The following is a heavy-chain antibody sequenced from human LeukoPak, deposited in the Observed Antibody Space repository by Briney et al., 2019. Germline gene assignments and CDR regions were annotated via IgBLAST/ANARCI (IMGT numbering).Heavy chain of an antibody. CDR2: IYTSGST. CDR3: AREGARYGDYRYNWFDP. J-gene: IGHJ5*02. Sequence: SETLSLTCAVYGGSFSGYYWSWIRQPPGKGLEWIGRIYTSGSTNYNPSLKSRVTMSVDTSKNQFSLKLSSVTAADTAVYYCAREGARYGDYRYNWFDPWGQGTLVTVSS. CDR1: GGSFSGYY. D-gene: IGHD4-17*01. V-gene: IGHV4-4*07.